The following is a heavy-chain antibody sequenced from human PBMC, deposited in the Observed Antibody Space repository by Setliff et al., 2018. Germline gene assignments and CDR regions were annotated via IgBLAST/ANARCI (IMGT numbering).Heavy chain of an antibody. V-gene: IGHV3-21*01. CDR2: ISGSSSDI. CDR3: ARAVTIFGVVTPIYFYYMDV. Sequence: GESLKISCAASGFIFENYIMTWVRQAPGKGLEWVASISGSSSDIYYADSVKGRFSISRDNAKNSLYLQMNSLRAEDTALFYCARAVTIFGVVTPIYFYYMDVWGKGTTVTVSS. CDR1: GFIFENYI. J-gene: IGHJ6*03. D-gene: IGHD3-3*01.